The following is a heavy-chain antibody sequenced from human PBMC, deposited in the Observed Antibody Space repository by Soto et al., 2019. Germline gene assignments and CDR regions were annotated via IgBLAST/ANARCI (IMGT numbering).Heavy chain of an antibody. CDR2: VYNSGST. CDR3: AREGGGSYGAFDI. D-gene: IGHD1-26*01. CDR1: GGSISSYY. J-gene: IGHJ3*02. V-gene: IGHV4-59*01. Sequence: SETLSLTCTVFGGSISSYYWSWVRRPPGKGLEWIGYVYNSGSTTYSPSFKSRVTISVDTSKNQFSLKLTSVTAADTAVYYFAREGGGSYGAFDIWGQGTMVT.